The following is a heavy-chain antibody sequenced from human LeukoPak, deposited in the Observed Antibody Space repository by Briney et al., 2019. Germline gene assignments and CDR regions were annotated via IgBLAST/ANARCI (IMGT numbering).Heavy chain of an antibody. J-gene: IGHJ4*02. CDR2: INGGETST. Sequence: GGSLRLSCSASGFTFSSYWMHWVRQAPGKGLVWVSRINGGETSTSYADSVKGRFTISRDNAKNSLYLQMNSLRAEDTAVYYCARDGTDYGDYEFDYWGQGTLVTVSS. CDR1: GFTFSSYW. CDR3: ARDGTDYGDYEFDY. D-gene: IGHD4-17*01. V-gene: IGHV3-74*01.